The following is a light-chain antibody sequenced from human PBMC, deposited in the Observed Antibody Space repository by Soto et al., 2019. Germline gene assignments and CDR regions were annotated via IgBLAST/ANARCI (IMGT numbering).Light chain of an antibody. J-gene: IGLJ1*01. CDR3: SSYAGSSNV. V-gene: IGLV2-8*01. CDR2: EVN. Sequence: QSVLTQPPSASGSPGQSVAISCTGTSSDVGGYNYVSWYQQHPGKAPKLMIYEVNKRPSGVPDRISGSKSGNTASLTVTGLQAEDEADYDCSSYAGSSNVFGTGTKLTVL. CDR1: SSDVGGYNY.